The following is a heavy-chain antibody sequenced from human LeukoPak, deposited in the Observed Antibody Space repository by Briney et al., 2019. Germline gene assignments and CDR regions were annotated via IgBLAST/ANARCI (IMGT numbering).Heavy chain of an antibody. Sequence: PSETLSLTCAVYGGSFSDYYLIWIRQPPGQGLEWIGEINHSGITRYNASIKSRVTISTDTSKNQFSLKVNSLAAADTAVYYCAISPDYEFLGGPWAQGTLVTVSS. CDR3: AISPDYEFLGGP. D-gene: IGHD3-3*01. J-gene: IGHJ4*02. V-gene: IGHV4-34*01. CDR2: INHSGIT. CDR1: GGSFSDYY.